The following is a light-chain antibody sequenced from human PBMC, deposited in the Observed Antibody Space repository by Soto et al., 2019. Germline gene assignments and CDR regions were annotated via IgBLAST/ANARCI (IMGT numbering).Light chain of an antibody. J-gene: IGKJ1*01. CDR3: QQYGSSPPWT. Sequence: EIVLTQSPDTLSLSPGDRATLSCGASQSVNSGFLAWYQQKPGLAPRLLIYDASSRATGIPDRFSGSGSGTDFTLTISRLEPEDFAVYYCQQYGSSPPWTFGQGTKVEI. V-gene: IGKV3D-20*01. CDR2: DAS. CDR1: QSVNSGF.